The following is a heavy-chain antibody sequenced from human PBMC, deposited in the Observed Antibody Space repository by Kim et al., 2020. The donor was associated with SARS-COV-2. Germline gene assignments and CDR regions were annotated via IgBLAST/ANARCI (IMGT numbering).Heavy chain of an antibody. CDR3: ARGSRGITMVRGVHTLDY. V-gene: IGHV4-34*01. Sequence: KGRVTISVDTSKNQFSLNLSSVTAADTAVYYCARGSRGITMVRGVHTLDYWGQGTLVTVSS. J-gene: IGHJ4*02. D-gene: IGHD3-10*01.